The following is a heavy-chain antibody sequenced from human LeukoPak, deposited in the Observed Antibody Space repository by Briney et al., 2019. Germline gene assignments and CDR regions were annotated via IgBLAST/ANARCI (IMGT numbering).Heavy chain of an antibody. CDR2: IIPIFGTA. Sequence: ASVKVSCKASGGTFSSYAISWVRQAPGQGLEWMGRIIPIFGTANYAQKFQGRVTITTDESTSTAYIELSSLRSEDTAVYYCARDLTGDGFDYWGQGTLVTVSS. CDR3: ARDLTGDGFDY. D-gene: IGHD5-24*01. V-gene: IGHV1-69*05. J-gene: IGHJ4*02. CDR1: GGTFSSYA.